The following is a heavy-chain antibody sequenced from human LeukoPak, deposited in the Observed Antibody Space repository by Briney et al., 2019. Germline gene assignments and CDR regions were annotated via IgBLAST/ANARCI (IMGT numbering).Heavy chain of an antibody. D-gene: IGHD2-15*01. CDR3: ARDGATRGMDV. J-gene: IGHJ6*02. CDR1: GFTFSSYS. Sequence: GGSLRLSCAASGFTFSSYSMNWVRQAPGKGLEWVSSISSSSSYIYYADSVKGRFTISRDNAKNSLYLQMNSLRAEDTAVYYCARDGATRGMDVWGQGTTVTVSS. CDR2: ISSSSSYI. V-gene: IGHV3-21*01.